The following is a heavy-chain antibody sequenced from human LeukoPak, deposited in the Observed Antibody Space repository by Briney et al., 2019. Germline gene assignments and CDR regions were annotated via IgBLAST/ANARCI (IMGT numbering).Heavy chain of an antibody. J-gene: IGHJ4*02. V-gene: IGHV3-23*01. CDR2: MSGNGANT. D-gene: IGHD3-9*01. CDR1: GFTFNNYG. CDR3: AKIGLLTVNFDF. Sequence: PGGTLRLSCAASGFTFNNYGMSWVREAPGKGLEWVAAMSGNGANTFYADSVQGRFTISRDNSRSTLYLQMKSLRAEDTALYYCAKIGLLTVNFDFWGQGTLVTVSS.